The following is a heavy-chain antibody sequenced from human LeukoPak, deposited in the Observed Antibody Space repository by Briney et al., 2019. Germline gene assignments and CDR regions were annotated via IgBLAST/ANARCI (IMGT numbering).Heavy chain of an antibody. V-gene: IGHV3-30*07. CDR2: VSYDGSNR. Sequence: GGSLRLSCAASGFTFSGFAMHWVRQPPGKGLEWVAVVSYDGSNRYYADSVKGRFTISRDNAKNSLYLQMNSLRAEDTAVYYCARDRGFNDYWGQGTLVTVSS. J-gene: IGHJ4*02. CDR3: ARDRGFNDY. CDR1: GFTFSGFA.